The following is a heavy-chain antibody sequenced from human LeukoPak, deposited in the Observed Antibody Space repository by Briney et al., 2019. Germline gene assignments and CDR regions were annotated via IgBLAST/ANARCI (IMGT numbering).Heavy chain of an antibody. CDR1: GFTFSSYG. Sequence: GESLKISCAASGFTFSSYGMHWVRQAPGKGLEWVALIRYDGNDKFYADSVKGRFAISRDNSKNTLYLQMNSLRPEDTAMYYCAKSVYDTVDYWGKGTLVTVSS. J-gene: IGHJ4*02. CDR3: AKSVYDTVDY. V-gene: IGHV3-30*02. CDR2: IRYDGNDK. D-gene: IGHD2-8*01.